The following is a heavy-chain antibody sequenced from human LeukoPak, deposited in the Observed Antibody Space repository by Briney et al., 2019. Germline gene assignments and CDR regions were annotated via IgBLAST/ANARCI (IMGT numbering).Heavy chain of an antibody. V-gene: IGHV3-11*04. Sequence: GGSLRLSCAASGFTVSSDYMSWVRQPPGKGLEWVSYMSSRGSIIFYADSVKGRFTISRDNAKNSLYLQMDSLRVEDTAVYYCARSAAGGMYNWFDPWGQGTLVTVST. J-gene: IGHJ5*02. CDR1: GFTVSSDY. D-gene: IGHD6-13*01. CDR3: ARSAAGGMYNWFDP. CDR2: MSSRGSII.